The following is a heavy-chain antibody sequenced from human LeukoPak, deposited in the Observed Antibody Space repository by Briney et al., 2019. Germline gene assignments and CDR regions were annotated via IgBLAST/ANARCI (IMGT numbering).Heavy chain of an antibody. CDR3: ARQDCSSTSCWGNWFDP. CDR2: IYPGDSDT. J-gene: IGHJ5*02. D-gene: IGHD2-2*01. V-gene: IGHV5-51*01. CDR1: GYSFTSYW. Sequence: GGSLQISCKGSGYSFTSYWIGWVRRMPGKGVEWMGIIYPGDSDTRYSPSFQGEVTISADNSISTAYLQWSSLKASDTAMYYCARQDCSSTSCWGNWFDPWGQGTLVTVSS.